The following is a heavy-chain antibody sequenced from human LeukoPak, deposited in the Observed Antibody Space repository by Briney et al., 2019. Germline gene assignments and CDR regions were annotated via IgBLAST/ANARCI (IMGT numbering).Heavy chain of an antibody. J-gene: IGHJ4*02. Sequence: PSETLSLTCTVSGGSISSSSYYWGWIRQPPGKGLEWIGSIYYSGSTYYNPSLKSRVTISVDTSKNQFSLKLSSVTAADTAVYYCARHGIVVVMYFDYWGQGTLVTVSS. D-gene: IGHD3-22*01. CDR2: IYYSGST. CDR1: GGSISSSSYY. V-gene: IGHV4-39*01. CDR3: ARHGIVVVMYFDY.